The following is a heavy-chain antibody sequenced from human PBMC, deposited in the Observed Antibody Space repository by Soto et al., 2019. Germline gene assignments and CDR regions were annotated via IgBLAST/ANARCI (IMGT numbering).Heavy chain of an antibody. Sequence: EVQLVESGGGLVQPGGSLRLSCAASGFTVSSNYMSWVRQAPGNGLEWVSVIYSGGSTYYADSVKGRFTISRHNSKNTLYLQMNSLRAEDTAVYYCARHYGDFRGNFDYWGQGTLVTVSS. CDR3: ARHYGDFRGNFDY. CDR2: IYSGGST. CDR1: GFTVSSNY. J-gene: IGHJ4*02. V-gene: IGHV3-53*04. D-gene: IGHD4-17*01.